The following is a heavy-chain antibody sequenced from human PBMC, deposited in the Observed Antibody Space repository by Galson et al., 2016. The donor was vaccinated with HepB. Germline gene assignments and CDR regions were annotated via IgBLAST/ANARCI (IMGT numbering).Heavy chain of an antibody. Sequence: SLRLSCAASGFAFGNYAMHCVRPAPGKGLEWVAVVSYDGRNKYYADSVKGRFTISRDNSKATVYLQMNRLRVEDTTVYYCAKNDILAGYSAFDYWGQGTLVTVSS. V-gene: IGHV3-30*18. CDR2: VSYDGRNK. CDR1: GFAFGNYA. J-gene: IGHJ4*02. CDR3: AKNDILAGYSAFDY. D-gene: IGHD3-9*01.